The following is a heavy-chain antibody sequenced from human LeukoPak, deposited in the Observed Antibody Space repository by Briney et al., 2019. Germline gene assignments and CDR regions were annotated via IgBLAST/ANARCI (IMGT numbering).Heavy chain of an antibody. CDR1: GDSVSSNSAA. Sequence: SQTLSLTCAISGDSVSSNSAAWKWIRQSPSRGLEWLGRTYYRSKWYNEYAVSVKSPITINPDTSKNQISLQLNSVTPEDTAVYYCARGPSGTGAFDIWGQGTMVTVSS. CDR3: ARGPSGTGAFDI. CDR2: TYYRSKWYN. V-gene: IGHV6-1*01. D-gene: IGHD6-13*01. J-gene: IGHJ3*02.